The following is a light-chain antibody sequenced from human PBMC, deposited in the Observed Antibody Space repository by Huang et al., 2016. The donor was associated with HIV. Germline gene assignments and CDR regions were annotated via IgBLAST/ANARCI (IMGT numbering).Light chain of an antibody. J-gene: IGKJ1*01. CDR2: GAT. V-gene: IGKV3-15*01. CDR3: QQYHIWPPT. Sequence: ETVMTKSPATLSVSAGERATLCCRASQSVSNNLAWYQQNPGKALRILIYGATARATGTPARFSGRWSETEFSLTISRRQSEDFAIYYCQQYHIWPPTFGQGTTVDIK. CDR1: QSVSNN.